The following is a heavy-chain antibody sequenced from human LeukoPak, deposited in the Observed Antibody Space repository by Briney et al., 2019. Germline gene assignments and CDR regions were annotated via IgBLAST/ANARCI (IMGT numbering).Heavy chain of an antibody. CDR1: GGSISSYY. V-gene: IGHV4-59*01. CDR3: ARDGGSGSYRLAWFDP. CDR2: IYYSGST. D-gene: IGHD3-10*01. Sequence: RPSETLSLTCTVSGGSISSYYWSWIRQPPGKGLEWIGYIYYSGSTNYNPSLKSRVTISVDTSKNQFSLKLSSVTAADTAVYYCARDGGSGSYRLAWFDPWGQGTLVTVSS. J-gene: IGHJ5*02.